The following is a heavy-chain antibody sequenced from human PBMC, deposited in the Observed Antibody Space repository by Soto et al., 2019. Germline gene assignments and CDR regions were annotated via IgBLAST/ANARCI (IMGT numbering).Heavy chain of an antibody. CDR2: ISYDGSNK. D-gene: IGHD3-10*01. Sequence: GGSLRLSCAASGFTFSSYGMHWVRQAPGKGLEGVAVISYDGSNKYYAESVKGRFTISRDNSKNTLYLQMNSLRAEDTAVYYCAKDHSYYGSGSYYILGAFDIWGQGTMVTVSS. J-gene: IGHJ3*02. CDR3: AKDHSYYGSGSYYILGAFDI. CDR1: GFTFSSYG. V-gene: IGHV3-30*18.